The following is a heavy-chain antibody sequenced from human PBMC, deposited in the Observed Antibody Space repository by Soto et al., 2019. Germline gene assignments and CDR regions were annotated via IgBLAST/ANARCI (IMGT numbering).Heavy chain of an antibody. J-gene: IGHJ5*01. V-gene: IGHV3-30*18. CDR2: VSFDGSNK. Sequence: QVQLVQSGGGVVQPGGSLRLSCAASGFTFSSYAIHWVRQAPGKGLEWVADVSFDGSNKTYEVPVRGRFTISRDNSKKTVYLQMNSLRAEDTALYYCAKLGDAVSGYFDFWGQGTQVSVAS. CDR3: AKLGDAVSGYFDF. CDR1: GFTFSSYA. D-gene: IGHD3-3*01.